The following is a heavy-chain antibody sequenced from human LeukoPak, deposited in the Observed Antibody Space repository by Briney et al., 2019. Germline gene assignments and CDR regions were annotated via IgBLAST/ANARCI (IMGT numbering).Heavy chain of an antibody. J-gene: IGHJ6*03. CDR2: INHSGST. CDR1: GRSFSDFY. V-gene: IGHV4-34*01. CDR3: ARRGPAYDYVWGSYRSFYYYMDV. D-gene: IGHD3-16*02. Sequence: SETLSLTCAVYGRSFSDFYWGWIRQPPGKGLEWIGEINHSGSTNYNPSLKSRVTISVDTSKNQFSLKLSSVTAADTAVYYCARRGPAYDYVWGSYRSFYYYMDVWGKGTTVTISS.